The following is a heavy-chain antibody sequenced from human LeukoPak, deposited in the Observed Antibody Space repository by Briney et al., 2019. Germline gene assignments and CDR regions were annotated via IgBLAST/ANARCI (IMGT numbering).Heavy chain of an antibody. CDR2: TYYRSKWYN. CDR3: VRGITHFDY. D-gene: IGHD3-10*01. CDR1: GDSVSRNTAG. J-gene: IGHJ4*02. Sequence: SQTLSLTCAISGDSVSRNTAGWNWIRQSPSRGLEWLGRTYYRSKWYNDYAVSVKSRITINPDTSKNQFSLQLNSVTPEDTAVYYCVRGITHFDYWGQGTLVTVSS. V-gene: IGHV6-1*01.